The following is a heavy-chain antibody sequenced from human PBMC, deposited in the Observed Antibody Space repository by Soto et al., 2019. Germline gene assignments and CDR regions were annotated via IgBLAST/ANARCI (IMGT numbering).Heavy chain of an antibody. D-gene: IGHD2-2*02. Sequence: GGSLRLSCAASGFTFSSYAMSWVRQAPGKGLEWVSAISGSGGSTYYADSVKGRFTISRDNSKNSLYLQMNSLRAEDTAVYYCARDRMSAADIRGLGGFDPWGQGTLVTVSS. V-gene: IGHV3-23*01. CDR3: ARDRMSAADIRGLGGFDP. CDR2: ISGSGGST. CDR1: GFTFSSYA. J-gene: IGHJ5*02.